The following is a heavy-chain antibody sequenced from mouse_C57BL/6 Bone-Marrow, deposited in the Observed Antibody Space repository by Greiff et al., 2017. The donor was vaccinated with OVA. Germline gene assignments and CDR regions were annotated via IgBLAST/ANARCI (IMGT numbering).Heavy chain of an antibody. CDR1: GYSFTGYY. V-gene: IGHV1-42*01. J-gene: IGHJ4*01. D-gene: IGHD2-13*01. Sequence: EVQLQQSGPELVKPGASVKISCKASGYSFTGYYMNWVKQSPEKSLEWIGEINPSTGGTTYNQKFKAKATLTVDKSSSTAYMQLKSLTSEDSAVYYCARAGDYYYAKDYWGQGTTVTVAS. CDR2: INPSTGGT. CDR3: ARAGDYYYAKDY.